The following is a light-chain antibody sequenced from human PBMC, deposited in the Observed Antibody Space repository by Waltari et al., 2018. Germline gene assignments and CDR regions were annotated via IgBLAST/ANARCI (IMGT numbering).Light chain of an antibody. J-gene: IGLJ2*01. CDR3: CSYAGSYTVV. V-gene: IGLV2-11*01. Sequence: QSALTQPRSVSGSPGQSVTISCTGTRRALGGYNYFSWYQQHPGKAPKLMIYDVSKRPSGVPDRFSGSKSGNTASLTISGLQAEDEADYYCCSYAGSYTVVFGGGTKLTVL. CDR1: RRALGGYNY. CDR2: DVS.